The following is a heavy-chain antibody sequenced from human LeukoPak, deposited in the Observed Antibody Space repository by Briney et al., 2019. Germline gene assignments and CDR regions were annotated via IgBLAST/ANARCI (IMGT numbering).Heavy chain of an antibody. D-gene: IGHD3-10*01. Sequence: KTSETLSLTCAVYGGSFSGYYWSWIRQPPGKGLEWIGEINHSGSTNYNPSLKSRVTISVDTSKNQFSLKLSSVTAADTAVYYCARGYGSGSYYKRYFDYWGQGTLVTVS. CDR2: INHSGST. V-gene: IGHV4-34*01. CDR1: GGSFSGYY. J-gene: IGHJ4*02. CDR3: ARGYGSGSYYKRYFDY.